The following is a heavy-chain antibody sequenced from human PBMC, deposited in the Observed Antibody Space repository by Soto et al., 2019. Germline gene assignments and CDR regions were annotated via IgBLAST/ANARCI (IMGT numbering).Heavy chain of an antibody. Sequence: SETLSLTCTVSGGSISSSSYYWGWIRQPPGKGLEWIGSIYYSGSTYYNPSLKSRVTISVDTSKNQFSLKLSSVTAADTAVYYCATQAVTGRGYFDYWGQGTLVTVSS. CDR3: ATQAVTGRGYFDY. CDR2: IYYSGST. V-gene: IGHV4-39*01. D-gene: IGHD4-17*01. J-gene: IGHJ4*02. CDR1: GGSISSSSYY.